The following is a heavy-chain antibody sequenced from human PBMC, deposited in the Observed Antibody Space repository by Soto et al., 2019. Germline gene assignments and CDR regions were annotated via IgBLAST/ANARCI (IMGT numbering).Heavy chain of an antibody. Sequence: SETLSLTCTVSGGSISSSSYYWGWIRQPPGKGLEWIGSIYYSGYTYYNPSLKSRVTISVDTSKNQFSLKLSSVTAADTAVYYCARVSPDDYGDYVDYWGQGTLVTVSS. J-gene: IGHJ4*02. CDR3: ARVSPDDYGDYVDY. CDR1: GGSISSSSYY. CDR2: IYYSGYT. D-gene: IGHD4-17*01. V-gene: IGHV4-39*01.